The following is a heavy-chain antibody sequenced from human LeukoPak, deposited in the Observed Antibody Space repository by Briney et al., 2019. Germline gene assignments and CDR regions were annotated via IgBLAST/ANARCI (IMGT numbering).Heavy chain of an antibody. CDR3: ARTIRPYIAVAETGDY. J-gene: IGHJ4*02. V-gene: IGHV1-46*01. CDR2: INPSGGST. D-gene: IGHD6-19*01. CDR1: GYTFTSYY. Sequence: ASVKVSCKASGYTFTSYYMHWVRQAPGQGLEWMGIINPSGGSTSYAQKFQGRVTMTRDTSTSTVYMELSSLRSENTAVYYCARTIRPYIAVAETGDYWGQGTLVTVSS.